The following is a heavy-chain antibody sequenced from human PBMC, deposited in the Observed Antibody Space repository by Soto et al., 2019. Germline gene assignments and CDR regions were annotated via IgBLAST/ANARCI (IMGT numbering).Heavy chain of an antibody. D-gene: IGHD5-18*01. CDR1: GVSFSGYY. CDR3: ARANSYGLQNFDY. Sequence: SETLSLTCAVYGVSFSGYYWSWIRQPPGKGLEWIGEINHSGSTNYNPSLKSRVTISVDTSKNQFSLKLSSVTAADTAVYYCARANSYGLQNFDYWGQGTLVTVSS. V-gene: IGHV4-34*01. CDR2: INHSGST. J-gene: IGHJ4*02.